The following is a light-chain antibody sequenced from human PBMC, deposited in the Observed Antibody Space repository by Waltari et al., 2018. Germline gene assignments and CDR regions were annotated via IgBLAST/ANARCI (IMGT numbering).Light chain of an antibody. Sequence: EVVLTQSPPALPSSPRGRSPPPSGTSGRGNGNYLVWYQQKPGQAPRVLIYGASNRATGIPDRFSGSGSGRDFTLSISRLEPEDFAMYYCQHYDGSPYTFGPGTKLEIK. J-gene: IGKJ3*01. CDR3: QHYDGSPYT. CDR2: GAS. V-gene: IGKV3-20*01. CDR1: GRGNGNY.